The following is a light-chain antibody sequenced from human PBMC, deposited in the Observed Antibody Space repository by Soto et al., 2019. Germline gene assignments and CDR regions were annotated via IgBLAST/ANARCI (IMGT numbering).Light chain of an antibody. V-gene: IGKV1-5*01. CDR3: QQYSSYSRT. J-gene: IGKJ1*01. CDR1: HRLGSR. Sequence: EIRMTQSPSCVSASVGDSVSMXCRASHRLGSRVGWFQHKPGAAPKHLIYESSSLERGGPSRFSGSGSVTEFTRTISSRQPEDYATYYGQQYSSYSRTFGQGTKVDIK. CDR2: ESS.